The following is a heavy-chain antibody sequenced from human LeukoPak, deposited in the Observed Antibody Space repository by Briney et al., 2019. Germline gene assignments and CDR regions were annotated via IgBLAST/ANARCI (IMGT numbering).Heavy chain of an antibody. J-gene: IGHJ4*02. D-gene: IGHD1-26*01. V-gene: IGHV3-30*02. CDR1: GFTFSSYG. CDR3: ARDGLVGASLFDY. Sequence: GGSLRLSCAASGFTFSSYGMHWVRQAPGKGLEWVAFIRYDGSNKYYADSVKDRFTISRDNSKNTLYLQMNSLRAEDTAVYYCARDGLVGASLFDYWGQGTLVTVSS. CDR2: IRYDGSNK.